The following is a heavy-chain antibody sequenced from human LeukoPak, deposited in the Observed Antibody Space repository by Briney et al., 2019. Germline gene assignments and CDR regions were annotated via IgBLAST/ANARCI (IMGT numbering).Heavy chain of an antibody. Sequence: SETLSLTCTVSGGSISSHYWSWIRQPPGKGLEWIGYISYSGSTNFNTPLKSRVNISLDTSKNQFSLKLNSMTPADTAVYYCARESRLDYGGIGEFDYWGQGTLVTVSS. CDR1: GGSISSHY. D-gene: IGHD4-23*01. V-gene: IGHV4-59*11. CDR2: ISYSGST. CDR3: ARESRLDYGGIGEFDY. J-gene: IGHJ4*02.